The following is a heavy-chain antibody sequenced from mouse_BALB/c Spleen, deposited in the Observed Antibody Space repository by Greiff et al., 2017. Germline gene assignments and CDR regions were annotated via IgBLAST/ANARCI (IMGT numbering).Heavy chain of an antibody. CDR2: IYPSDSYT. J-gene: IGHJ4*01. CDR3: TRPTSMITNAMDY. D-gene: IGHD2-4*01. V-gene: IGHV1-69*02. CDR1: GYTFTSYW. Sequence: QVQLQQPGAELVRPGASVKLSCKASGYTFTSYWINWVKQRPGQGLEWIGNIYPSDSYTNYNQKFKDKATLTVDKSSSTAYMQLSSPTSEDSAVYYCTRPTSMITNAMDYWGQGTSVTVSS.